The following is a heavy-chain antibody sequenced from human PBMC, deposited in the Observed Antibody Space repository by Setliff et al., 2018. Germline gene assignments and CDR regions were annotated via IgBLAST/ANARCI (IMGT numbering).Heavy chain of an antibody. D-gene: IGHD2-2*01. CDR2: ISATNTWI. V-gene: IGHV3-21*01. J-gene: IGHJ4*02. Sequence: GGSLRLSCVVSGVTFSNYNMNWVRQAPGKGLEWVSSISATNTWIYYADPVKGRFTISRDNAKNSLYLQMNSLRAEDTAVYYCARSETCHSTHCSPYDYWGQGTPVTVSS. CDR3: ARSETCHSTHCSPYDY. CDR1: GVTFSNYN.